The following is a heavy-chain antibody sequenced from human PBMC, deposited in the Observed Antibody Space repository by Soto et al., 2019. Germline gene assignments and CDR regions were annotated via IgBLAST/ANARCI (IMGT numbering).Heavy chain of an antibody. J-gene: IGHJ6*02. Sequence: QVQLVQSGAEVKKPGSSVKVSCKASGGTFSSYAISWVRQAPGQGLEWMGGIIPIFGTANYAQKFQGRVTITADESTSTAYMEVSSLRSEDTAVYYCARDRFRIASYYYYYDGMDGLGQGTTVTVSS. CDR2: IIPIFGTA. CDR3: ARDRFRIASYYYYYDGMDG. V-gene: IGHV1-69*01. CDR1: GGTFSSYA. D-gene: IGHD6-13*01.